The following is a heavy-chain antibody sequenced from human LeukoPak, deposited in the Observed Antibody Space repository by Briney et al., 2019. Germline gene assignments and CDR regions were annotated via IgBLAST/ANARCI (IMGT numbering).Heavy chain of an antibody. CDR1: GGSISSYY. Sequence: KPSETLSLTCTVSGGSISSYYWSWIRQPPGKGLEWIGYIYYSGSTNYNPSLKSRVTISVDTSKNQFSLKLSSVTAADTAVHYCASYYYDSSGYYKHNYWGQGTLVTVSS. CDR2: IYYSGST. J-gene: IGHJ4*02. CDR3: ASYYYDSSGYYKHNY. D-gene: IGHD3-22*01. V-gene: IGHV4-59*01.